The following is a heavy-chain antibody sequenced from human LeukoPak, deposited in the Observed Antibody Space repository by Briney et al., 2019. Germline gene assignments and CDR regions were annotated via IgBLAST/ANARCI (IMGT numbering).Heavy chain of an antibody. CDR3: ARARGRVTMVWGVSIWFDP. CDR1: GFTFSDYY. V-gene: IGHV3-11*01. Sequence: PGGSLRLSCAASGFTFSDYYMSWIRQAPGKGLEWVSYISSSGSTIYYADSVKGRFTISRDNAKNSLYLRMNSLRAEDTAVYYCARARGRVTMVWGVSIWFDPWGQGTLVTVSS. J-gene: IGHJ5*02. D-gene: IGHD3-10*01. CDR2: ISSSGSTI.